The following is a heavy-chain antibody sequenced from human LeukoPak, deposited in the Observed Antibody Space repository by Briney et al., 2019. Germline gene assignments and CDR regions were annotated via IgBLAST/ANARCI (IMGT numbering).Heavy chain of an antibody. D-gene: IGHD1-26*01. CDR1: GFTFSDYY. Sequence: GGSLRLSCAASGFTFSDYYMSWIRQAPGKGLEWVSYISSSGSTIYYADSVKGRFTTSRDNAKNSLYLQMNSLRAEDTAVYYCARDSSGSYPSANDYWGQGTLVTVSS. CDR2: ISSSGSTI. J-gene: IGHJ4*02. CDR3: ARDSSGSYPSANDY. V-gene: IGHV3-11*01.